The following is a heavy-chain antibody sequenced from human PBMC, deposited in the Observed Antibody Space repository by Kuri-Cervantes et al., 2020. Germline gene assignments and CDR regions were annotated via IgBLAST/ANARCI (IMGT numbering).Heavy chain of an antibody. CDR1: GGSFGGYY. D-gene: IGHD6-19*01. Sequence: GSLRLSCAVYGGSFGGYYWGWIRQPPGKGLEWIGSIYYSGSTYYNPSLKSRVTISVDKSKNQFSLKLSSVTAADTAVYYCARGGSGWYDDPYYFDYWGQGTLVTVSS. CDR3: ARGGSGWYDDPYYFDY. J-gene: IGHJ4*02. V-gene: IGHV4-34*01. CDR2: IYYSGST.